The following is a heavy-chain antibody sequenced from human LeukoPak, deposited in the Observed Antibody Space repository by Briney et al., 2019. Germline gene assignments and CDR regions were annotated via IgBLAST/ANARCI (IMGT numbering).Heavy chain of an antibody. CDR3: ARYGYSYGSDAFDI. CDR2: ISAYNGNT. J-gene: IGHJ3*02. D-gene: IGHD5-18*01. V-gene: IGHV1-18*01. CDR1: GYTFTSYG. Sequence: ASVKVSCKASGYTFTSYGISWVRQAPGQGLEWMRWISAYNGNTNYAQKLQGRVTMTTDTSTSTAYMELRSLRSDDTAVYYCARYGYSYGSDAFDIWGQGTMVTVSS.